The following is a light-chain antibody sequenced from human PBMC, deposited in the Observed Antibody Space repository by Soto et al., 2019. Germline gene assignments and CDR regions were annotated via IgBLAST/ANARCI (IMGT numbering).Light chain of an antibody. J-gene: IGKJ1*01. Sequence: EIIIAHSPTTLSVSPGEKATLPRRASQSVSSNLAWYQQKPGQAPRLLIYGASTRATGIPARFSGSGSGTEFTLTISSLQSEDFAVYYCQQYNNWWTFGQGTKVDIK. CDR3: QQYNNWWT. CDR2: GAS. V-gene: IGKV3-15*01. CDR1: QSVSSN.